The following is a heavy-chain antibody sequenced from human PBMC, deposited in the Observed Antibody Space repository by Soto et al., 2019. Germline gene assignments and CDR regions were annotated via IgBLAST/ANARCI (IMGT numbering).Heavy chain of an antibody. D-gene: IGHD3-10*01. J-gene: IGHJ5*02. CDR3: ARGGITMVRGRHWFDP. CDR2: INHSGST. Sequence: QVQLQQWGAGLLKPSETLSLTCAVYGGSFSGYYWNWIRQPPGKGLEWMGEINHSGSTNYNPSLKSRVTISVATSKNQFSLKLSSVTAADTAVYYCARGGITMVRGRHWFDPWGQGTLVTVSS. CDR1: GGSFSGYY. V-gene: IGHV4-34*01.